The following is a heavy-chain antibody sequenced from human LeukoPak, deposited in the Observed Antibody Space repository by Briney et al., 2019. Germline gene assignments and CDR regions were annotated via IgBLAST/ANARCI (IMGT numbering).Heavy chain of an antibody. J-gene: IGHJ4*02. V-gene: IGHV3-21*01. CDR2: ISSSSSYI. Sequence: GGSLRLSCAASGFTFSSYSMNWVRQAPGKGLGWVSSISSSSSYIYYADSVKGRFTISRDNAKNSLYLQMNSLRAEDTAVYYCARDPMYSGSYLHFDYWGQGTLVTVSS. CDR3: ARDPMYSGSYLHFDY. CDR1: GFTFSSYS. D-gene: IGHD1-26*01.